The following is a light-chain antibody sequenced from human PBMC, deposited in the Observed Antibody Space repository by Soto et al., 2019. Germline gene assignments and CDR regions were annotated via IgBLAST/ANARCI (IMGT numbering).Light chain of an antibody. CDR1: QGVRFD. V-gene: IGKV1-17*01. CDR3: RQYSSFPYT. J-gene: IGKJ2*01. Sequence: DIQMTQAPSSLSASVGDRVTITCRASQGVRFDLGWYQQQPGKAPKRLIYATSSLLSGVPSRFSGGGSGTEFTLTISSLQPEDFATYYCRQYSSFPYTFGQGTKLEI. CDR2: ATS.